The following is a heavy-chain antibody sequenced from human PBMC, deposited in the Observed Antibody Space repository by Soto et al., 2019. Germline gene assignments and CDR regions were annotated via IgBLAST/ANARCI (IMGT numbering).Heavy chain of an antibody. J-gene: IGHJ4*02. CDR2: IKSKTDGGAT. CDR3: TTRIDFWKGFDY. D-gene: IGHD3-3*01. Sequence: EVQLVESGGDLVKPGGSLRLSCAASGFTFTNAWMSWVRQAPGKGLEWVGRIKSKTDGGATDYAAPVKGRLTISRDDSKNTLYLQMNSLKTEDTAVYYCTTRIDFWKGFDYWAREPRSPSPQ. V-gene: IGHV3-15*01. CDR1: GFTFTNAW.